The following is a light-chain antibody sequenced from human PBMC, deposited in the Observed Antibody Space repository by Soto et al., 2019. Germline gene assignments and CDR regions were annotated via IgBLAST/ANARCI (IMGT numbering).Light chain of an antibody. CDR2: AAS. J-gene: IGKJ3*01. CDR3: QESYSLSRT. V-gene: IGKV1-39*01. Sequence: DIQMTQSPSSLSASIGDRVTITCRASQSISDYLNWYQQRPGKAPKLLIYAASNLQSGVPSRFSGSRSGTDFTLTTSSLQPEDFATYYCQESYSLSRTFGPGTKVDIK. CDR1: QSISDY.